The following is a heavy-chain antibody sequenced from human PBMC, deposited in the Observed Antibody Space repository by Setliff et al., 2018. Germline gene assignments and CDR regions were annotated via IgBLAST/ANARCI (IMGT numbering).Heavy chain of an antibody. J-gene: IGHJ4*02. CDR1: GYTFTNYG. Sequence: ASVKVSCKASGYTFTNYGITWVRQAPGQGLEWMGWVRASNGETKYSQNFQGRVTMTRDTSTSTLYMELASLRSEDTAVYYCARAGDAASGRKGVFEYWGQGTAVTVSS. V-gene: IGHV1-18*01. D-gene: IGHD1-26*01. CDR3: ARAGDAASGRKGVFEY. CDR2: VRASNGET.